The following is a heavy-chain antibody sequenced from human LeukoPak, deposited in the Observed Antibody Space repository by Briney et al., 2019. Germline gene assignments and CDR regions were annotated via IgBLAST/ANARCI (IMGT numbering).Heavy chain of an antibody. Sequence: ASVKVSCKASGYTFTSYGISWVRQAPGQGLEWKGWISAYNGNTNYAQKLQGRVTMTTDTSTSTAYMELRSLRSDDTAVYYCASAVGILTGYSFDYWGQGTLVTVSS. CDR3: ASAVGILTGYSFDY. J-gene: IGHJ4*02. D-gene: IGHD3-9*01. CDR2: ISAYNGNT. CDR1: GYTFTSYG. V-gene: IGHV1-18*01.